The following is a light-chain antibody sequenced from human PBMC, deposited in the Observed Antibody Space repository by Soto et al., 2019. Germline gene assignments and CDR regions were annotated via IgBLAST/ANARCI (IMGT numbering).Light chain of an antibody. Sequence: EIVLTQSPGTLSLSPVEISTLSCRASQSVSNNYLAWYQQKPGQAPRLLIYGASTRATGVPARFSGWGSGTEFTLTISSLQPDDFATYYCQQYVTAFRSFGQGTKVDIK. J-gene: IGKJ1*01. CDR3: QQYVTAFRS. V-gene: IGKV3-20*01. CDR2: GAS. CDR1: QSVSNNY.